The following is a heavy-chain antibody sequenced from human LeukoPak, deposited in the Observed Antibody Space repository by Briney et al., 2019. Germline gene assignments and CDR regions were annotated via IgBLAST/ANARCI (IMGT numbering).Heavy chain of an antibody. Sequence: PGGSLRVSCAASGFTFSTYWMDGARRAPGKGLEWVANINQDGSEKYYVDSVKGRFTISRDNAKNSLYLQMNSLRAEDTAIYYCTRSLDYWGQGIQVTVSS. CDR2: INQDGSEK. V-gene: IGHV3-7*01. J-gene: IGHJ4*02. CDR3: TRSLDY. CDR1: GFTFSTYW.